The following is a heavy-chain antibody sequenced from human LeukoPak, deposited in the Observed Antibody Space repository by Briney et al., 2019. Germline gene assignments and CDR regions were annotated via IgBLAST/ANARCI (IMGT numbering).Heavy chain of an antibody. CDR3: ARGWAVTTIDY. D-gene: IGHD4-17*01. Sequence: SETLSLTCTVSGGSISSSSYYWGWIRQPPGKGLEWIGSIYYSGSTYYNPSLKSRVTISVDTSRNQFSLKLSSVTAADTAVYYCARGWAVTTIDYWGQGTLVTASS. CDR1: GGSISSSSYY. V-gene: IGHV4-39*07. CDR2: IYYSGST. J-gene: IGHJ4*02.